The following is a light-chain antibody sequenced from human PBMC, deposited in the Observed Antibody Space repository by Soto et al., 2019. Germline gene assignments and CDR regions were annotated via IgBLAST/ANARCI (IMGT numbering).Light chain of an antibody. CDR1: QSVSSN. V-gene: IGKV3-15*01. CDR3: QQYNHWPPAS. CDR2: GAS. Sequence: LMTQSPATLSLSPGERAIISCRASQSVSSNLAWYQQKRGQAPRLLIYGASSRATDIPARFSGSGSGTEFTLIISSLQSEDFGLYYCQQYNHWPPASFGQGTRLEIK. J-gene: IGKJ5*01.